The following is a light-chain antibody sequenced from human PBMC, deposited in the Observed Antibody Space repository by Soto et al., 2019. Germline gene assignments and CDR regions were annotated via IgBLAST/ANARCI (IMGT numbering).Light chain of an antibody. J-gene: IGKJ5*01. V-gene: IGKV3-11*01. CDR3: QRGT. CDR2: DAS. CDR1: QSVSSY. Sequence: IVFTQSPATLSLYPGERATLSCRASQSVSSYLAWYQQKPGQAPRLLIYDASNRATGIPARFSGSGSGTNFTLTISSLEPEDFAVYYCQRGTFGQGTRLEIK.